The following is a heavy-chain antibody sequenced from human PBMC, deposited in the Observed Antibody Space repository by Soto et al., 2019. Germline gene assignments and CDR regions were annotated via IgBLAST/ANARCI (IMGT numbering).Heavy chain of an antibody. D-gene: IGHD1-26*01. CDR1: VFTFISYW. CDR3: ARGNSGSYRSMDYYYGMDV. CDR2: INSDGSST. J-gene: IGHJ6*02. Sequence: GWSLRLACASSVFTFISYWMQWVRQAPGKGLVWVSRINSDGSSTSYADSVKGRFTISRDNAKNTLYLQMNSLRAEDTAVYYCARGNSGSYRSMDYYYGMDVWGQGTTVTVS. V-gene: IGHV3-74*01.